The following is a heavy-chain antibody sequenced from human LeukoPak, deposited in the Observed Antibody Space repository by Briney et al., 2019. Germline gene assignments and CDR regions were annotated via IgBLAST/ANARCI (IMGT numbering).Heavy chain of an antibody. V-gene: IGHV4-59*08. Sequence: PSETLSLTCTVSGGSISSYYWSLIRQPPGKGLEWIGYIYYSGSTNYNPSLKSRVTISVDTSKNQFSLKLSSVTAANTAMYYCARHIGYCSTTSCQPGFHPWGQGTLVTVSS. J-gene: IGHJ5*02. CDR2: IYYSGST. D-gene: IGHD2-2*01. CDR1: GGSISSYY. CDR3: ARHIGYCSTTSCQPGFHP.